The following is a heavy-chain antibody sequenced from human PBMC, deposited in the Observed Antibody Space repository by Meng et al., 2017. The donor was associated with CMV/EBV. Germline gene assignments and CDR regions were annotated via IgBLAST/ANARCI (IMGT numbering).Heavy chain of an antibody. J-gene: IGHJ4*02. D-gene: IGHD3-22*01. CDR3: PRARKYYYDTPGDFDY. CDR2: IYSGGST. CDR1: GFTVSSNY. V-gene: IGHV3-66*02. Sequence: GESLKIPCAASGFTVSSNYMSWVRQAPGKGLEWVSVIYSGGSTYYADSVKGRFTISRDNSKNTLYLQMNSLGAEDTAVYYCPRARKYYYDTPGDFDYWGPGTLVTVSS.